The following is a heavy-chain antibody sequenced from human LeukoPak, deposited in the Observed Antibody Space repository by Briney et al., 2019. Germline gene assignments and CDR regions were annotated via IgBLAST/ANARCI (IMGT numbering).Heavy chain of an antibody. D-gene: IGHD6-19*01. V-gene: IGHV3-48*01. J-gene: IGHJ3*01. CDR3: ARPTTSGWYPH. Sequence: GGSLRLSFAASGFTFSDYDMNWIRQAPGTGRGWVSYITGSSSSKYYTYSVKGRFTIHRDNAKNSLYLQMNSLRAEDTAVYYCARPTTSGWYPHWGQGTMVTVSS. CDR2: ITGSSSSK. CDR1: GFTFSDYD.